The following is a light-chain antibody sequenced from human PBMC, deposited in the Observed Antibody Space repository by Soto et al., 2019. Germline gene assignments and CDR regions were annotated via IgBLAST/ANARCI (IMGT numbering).Light chain of an antibody. J-gene: IGKJ2*01. CDR2: DTS. CDR3: QQRKTWPET. Sequence: EIVLTQSPATLSLSPGERGTLSCRASQSVNSHLAWYQQKPGQAPRLLIYDTSNRATGIPVRLSGSGSGTDFTLTISSLEPEDFAVYYCQQRKTWPETFGQGTKLEIK. V-gene: IGKV3-11*01. CDR1: QSVNSH.